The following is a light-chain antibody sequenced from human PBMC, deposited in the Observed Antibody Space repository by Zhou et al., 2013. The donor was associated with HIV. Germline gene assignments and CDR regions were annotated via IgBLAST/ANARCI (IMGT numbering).Light chain of an antibody. CDR3: QQYDNLWT. CDR2: DAS. Sequence: DIQMTQSPSSLSASVGDRVTITCQASQDISNYLNWYQQKPGKAPKLLIYDASNLETGVPSRFSGSGSGTDFTFTISSLQPEDIATYYCQQYDNLWTFGQG. J-gene: IGKJ1*01. CDR1: QDISNY. V-gene: IGKV1-33*01.